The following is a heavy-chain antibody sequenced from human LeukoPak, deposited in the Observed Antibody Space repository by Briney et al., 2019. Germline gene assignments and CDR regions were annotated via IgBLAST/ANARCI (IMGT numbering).Heavy chain of an antibody. Sequence: SVKVSCKASGGTFSSYAISWVRQAPGQGLEWMGGIITIFGTANYAQKFQGRVTITADKSTSTAYMELSSPRSEDTAVYYCARGNHYDSSGPPGRLDYWGQGTLVTVSS. J-gene: IGHJ4*02. CDR1: GGTFSSYA. V-gene: IGHV1-69*06. CDR3: ARGNHYDSSGPPGRLDY. D-gene: IGHD3-22*01. CDR2: IITIFGTA.